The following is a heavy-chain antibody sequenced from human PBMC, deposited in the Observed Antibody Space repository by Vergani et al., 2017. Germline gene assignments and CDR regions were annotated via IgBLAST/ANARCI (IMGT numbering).Heavy chain of an antibody. Sequence: EVQLLESGGGSAQPGESLRLSCVASGFTFTAHGLNWVRQAPGKGLEWVASIKRDGTETFYVDSVKGRFTISRDNAKTTLYLQMNSLRDEDRGVYYCARISGGSAPYLHYWGQGTLVTVAS. CDR3: ARISGGSAPYLHY. J-gene: IGHJ1*01. V-gene: IGHV3-7*01. CDR2: IKRDGTET. D-gene: IGHD2-15*01. CDR1: GFTFTAHG.